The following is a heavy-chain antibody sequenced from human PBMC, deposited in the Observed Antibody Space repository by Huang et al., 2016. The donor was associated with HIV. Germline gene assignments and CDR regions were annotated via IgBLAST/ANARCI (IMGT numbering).Heavy chain of an antibody. D-gene: IGHD3-10*01. CDR3: ARFGSYYYGSGSYLDAFDI. CDR1: GFTFSTYN. J-gene: IGHJ3*02. CDR2: ITSSSGSI. Sequence: EVQLMESGGGLVQPGGSLRLSCAASGFTFSTYNMNWVRQAPGKGSEVVSYITSSSGSIYYADAVKGRFTISRDNAKISLYLQMNSLRAEDTAVYYCARFGSYYYGSGSYLDAFDIWGQGTMVTVSS. V-gene: IGHV3-48*01.